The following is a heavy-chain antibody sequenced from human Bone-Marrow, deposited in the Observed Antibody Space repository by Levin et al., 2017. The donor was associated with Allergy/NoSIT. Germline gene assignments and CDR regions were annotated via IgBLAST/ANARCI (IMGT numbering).Heavy chain of an antibody. D-gene: IGHD2-15*01. CDR2: INPNSGNT. J-gene: IGHJ5*02. CDR1: GYTFTSYN. CDR3: ARGDCYSGSCYGPDWFDP. V-gene: IGHV1-8*01. Sequence: ASVKVSCKPSGYTFTSYNVYWVRQATGQGLEWMGYINPNSGNTGYARKFQGRVTMTRNSSITTAYMELSGLTSEDTAMYYCARGDCYSGSCYGPDWFDPWGQGTQVTVSS.